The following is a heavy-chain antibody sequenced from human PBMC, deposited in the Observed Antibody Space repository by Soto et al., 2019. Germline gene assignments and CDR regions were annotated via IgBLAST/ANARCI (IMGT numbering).Heavy chain of an antibody. V-gene: IGHV5-10-1*01. D-gene: IGHD3-22*01. J-gene: IGHJ3*01. Sequence: GESLKIPCNVSGYSFTTFWISWVRQMPEKGLEWMGRLDPADSFTNYSPSFQGHVTISVDKSINTAYLQWSSLKASDTAIYYCARHLYDKRNYLDALDVWGQGTMVTVSS. CDR1: GYSFTTFW. CDR3: ARHLYDKRNYLDALDV. CDR2: LDPADSFT.